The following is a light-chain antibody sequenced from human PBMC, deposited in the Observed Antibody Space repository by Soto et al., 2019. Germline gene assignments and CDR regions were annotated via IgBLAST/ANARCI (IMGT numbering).Light chain of an antibody. Sequence: EIVLTQTPLSLSVTPGQPASISCSSTQRLLHSDGKTYFYWFLQRPGQPPQLLIYDGSKRFSGAPDRFSGSGSGTDFTLKISRVEAEDVGVYYCMQSVQLPLTFGGGTKVEIK. J-gene: IGKJ4*01. CDR2: DGS. CDR1: QRLLHSDGKTY. V-gene: IGKV2D-29*01. CDR3: MQSVQLPLT.